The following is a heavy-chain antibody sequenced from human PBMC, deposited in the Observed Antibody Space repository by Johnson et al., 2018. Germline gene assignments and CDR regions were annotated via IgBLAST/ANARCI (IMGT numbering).Heavy chain of an antibody. J-gene: IGHJ1*01. D-gene: IGHD3-22*01. CDR3: ARDIYYDSPGGYFHY. CDR2: ISYDGSNK. CDR1: GFTFSNYG. V-gene: IGHV3-30*03. Sequence: QVQLVESGGGVVQPGRSLRLSCAASGFTFSNYGMHWVRQSPGKGLEWVAVISYDGSNKYYADSVKGRFTISRDNSKNTLYLQMNSLRAEDTALYYCARDIYYDSPGGYFHYGGQGTLVTVSS.